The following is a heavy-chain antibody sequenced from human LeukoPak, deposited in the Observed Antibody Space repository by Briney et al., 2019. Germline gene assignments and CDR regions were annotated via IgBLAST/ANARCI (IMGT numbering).Heavy chain of an antibody. V-gene: IGHV1-2*02. CDR3: ARRESGCNPDFDY. CDR1: GYTFTGYY. Sequence: GASVKVSCKASGYTFTGYYMHWVRQAPGQGLEWMGWINPNSGGTNYAQRFQGRVTMTRDTSISTAYMELSRLRSDDTAVYYCARRESGCNPDFDYWGQGTLVTVSS. J-gene: IGHJ4*02. CDR2: INPNSGGT. D-gene: IGHD3-10*01.